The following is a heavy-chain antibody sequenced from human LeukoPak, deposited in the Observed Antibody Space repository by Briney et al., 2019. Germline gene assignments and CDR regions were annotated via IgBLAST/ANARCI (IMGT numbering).Heavy chain of an antibody. V-gene: IGHV4-59*01. Sequence: SETLSLTCTVSGGSISSYYWSWIRQPPGKGLEWIGYIYYSGSTNYNPSPKSRVTISVDTSKKQFSLKLSSVTAADTAVYYCARGLSRPWFDPWGQGTLVTVSS. CDR1: GGSISSYY. J-gene: IGHJ5*02. D-gene: IGHD2/OR15-2a*01. CDR3: ARGLSRPWFDP. CDR2: IYYSGST.